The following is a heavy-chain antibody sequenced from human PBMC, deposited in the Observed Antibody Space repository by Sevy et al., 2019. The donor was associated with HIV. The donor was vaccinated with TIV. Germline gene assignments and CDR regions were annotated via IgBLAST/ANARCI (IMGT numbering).Heavy chain of an antibody. CDR1: GFNVRSYG. V-gene: IGHV3-30*02. D-gene: IGHD2-15*01. CDR3: AKDGNVVVGCDFYYYGMDV. Sequence: GGSLRLSCAASGFNVRSYGMHWVRQAPGKGLEWVAFIRLDGSHKYYADSVNGRLTISRDNSKNTLYLQMNSLRAEDTAVYYCAKDGNVVVGCDFYYYGMDVWGQGTTVTVSS. CDR2: IRLDGSHK. J-gene: IGHJ6*02.